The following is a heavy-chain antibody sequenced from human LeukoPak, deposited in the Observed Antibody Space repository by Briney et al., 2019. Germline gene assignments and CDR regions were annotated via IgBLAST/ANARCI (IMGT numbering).Heavy chain of an antibody. J-gene: IGHJ6*03. Sequence: SETLSLTCTVSGGSISSSSYYWGWIRQPPGKGLEWIGEINHSGSTNYNPSLKSRVTISVDTSKNQFSLKLTSVTAADTAVYYCARETSQKGAHYMDVWGKGTTVTISS. D-gene: IGHD3-16*01. CDR2: INHSGST. CDR1: GGSISSSSYY. V-gene: IGHV4-39*07. CDR3: ARETSQKGAHYMDV.